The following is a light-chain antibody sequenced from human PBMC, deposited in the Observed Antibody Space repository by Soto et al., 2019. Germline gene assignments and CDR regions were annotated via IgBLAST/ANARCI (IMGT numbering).Light chain of an antibody. CDR3: QQRSNWPPIT. CDR2: DAS. J-gene: IGKJ5*01. Sequence: EIVLTQSPATLSLSPGERATVSCRSSQSVRKYLAWYQQKPGQAPRLLIYDASNRATGIPARFSGSGSGTDFTLTISSLEPEDFALYYCQQRSNWPPITFGQGTRLEIK. CDR1: QSVRKY. V-gene: IGKV3-11*01.